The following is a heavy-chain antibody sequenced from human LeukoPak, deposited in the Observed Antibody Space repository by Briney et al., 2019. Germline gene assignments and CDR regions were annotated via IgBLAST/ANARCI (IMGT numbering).Heavy chain of an antibody. D-gene: IGHD2-2*01. CDR1: ALTFSDCY. J-gene: IGHJ3*01. CDR2: ISSSGSTI. Sequence: GGSLRLSCAASALTFSDCYMSWIRQAPGKGLEWVSYISSSGSTIYYADSVKGRFTISRDNAKNSLYLQMNSLRAEDTAVYYCAKNHEHGRYAGFDFWAEGALVAVSS. CDR3: AKNHEHGRYAGFDF. V-gene: IGHV3-11*04.